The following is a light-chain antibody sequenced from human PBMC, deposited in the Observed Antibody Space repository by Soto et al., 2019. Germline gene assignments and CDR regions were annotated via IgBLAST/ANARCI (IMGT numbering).Light chain of an antibody. V-gene: IGKV1-5*01. CDR2: DAS. CDR1: QSISRG. J-gene: IGKJ1*01. Sequence: DIQMTQSPSTLSASVVDRVTITCRASQSISRGLALYQQKPGKAPKFLIYDASSLESGVPSRVSGSGSGTEFTLTISSLQPDDFATYYCQQYNTFWTFGPGTKVDIK. CDR3: QQYNTFWT.